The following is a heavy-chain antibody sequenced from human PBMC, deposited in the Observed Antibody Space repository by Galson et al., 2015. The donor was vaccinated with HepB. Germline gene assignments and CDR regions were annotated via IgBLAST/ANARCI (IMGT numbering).Heavy chain of an antibody. CDR3: ARESYDYYMDV. CDR2: IYYSGST. J-gene: IGHJ6*03. Sequence: TLSLTCTVSGGSISSGGYYWSWIRQHPGKGLEWIGYIYYSGSTYYNPSLKSRVTISVDTSKNQFSLKLSSVTAADTAVYYCARESYDYYMDVWGKGTTVTVSS. CDR1: GGSISSGGYY. V-gene: IGHV4-31*03.